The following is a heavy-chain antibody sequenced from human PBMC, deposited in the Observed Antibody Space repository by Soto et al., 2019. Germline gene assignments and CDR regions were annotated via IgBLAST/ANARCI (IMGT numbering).Heavy chain of an antibody. CDR3: LIVGGTRT. D-gene: IGHD1-26*01. CDR1: GFPFSDLY. J-gene: IGHJ5*02. CDR2: IRNKANYYTT. V-gene: IGHV3-72*01. Sequence: EVQVVESRGGLVQPGGSLRLSCAASGFPFSDLYIDWVRQAPGKGLEWVVRIRNKANYYTTDYAASVKGRFTISRDDSKNSVYLQMNSLKTEDTAVYYCLIVGGTRTWGQGTLVSVSS.